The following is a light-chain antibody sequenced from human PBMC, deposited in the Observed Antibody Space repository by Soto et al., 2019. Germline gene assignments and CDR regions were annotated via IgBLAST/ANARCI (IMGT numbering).Light chain of an antibody. CDR3: QQYDTSSGT. CDR1: QSVSGSY. Sequence: EIVLTQSPGTLSLSPGERATLSCRASQSVSGSYLAWYRQKPGQAPRLLIYGASSRASGIPDRFSGSGSGTDFTLTISGLEPEDFAVYYCQQYDTSSGTFGQGTKLEIK. V-gene: IGKV3-20*01. J-gene: IGKJ2*01. CDR2: GAS.